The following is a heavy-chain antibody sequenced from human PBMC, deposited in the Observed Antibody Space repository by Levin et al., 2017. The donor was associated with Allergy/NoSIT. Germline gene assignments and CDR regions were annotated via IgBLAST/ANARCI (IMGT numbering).Heavy chain of an antibody. V-gene: IGHV3-21*01. CDR3: ARDRPPDSSRALYYMDV. D-gene: IGHD6-13*01. CDR1: GFTFSSYS. J-gene: IGHJ6*03. CDR2: ISSSSSYI. Sequence: GESLKISCAASGFTFSSYSMNWVRQAPGKGLEWVSSISSSSSYIYYADSVKGRFTISRDNAKNSLYLQMNSLRAEDTAVYYCARDRPPDSSRALYYMDVWGKGTTVTVSS.